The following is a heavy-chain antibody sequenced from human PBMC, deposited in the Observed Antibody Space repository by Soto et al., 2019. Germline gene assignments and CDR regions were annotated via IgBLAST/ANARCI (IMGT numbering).Heavy chain of an antibody. V-gene: IGHV1-69*13. CDR3: ARDLGGRYGSGGSCYPPP. CDR2: IIPIFGTA. Sequence: SVKVSCKASGGTFSSYAISWVRQAPGQGLEWMGGIIPIFGTANYAQKFQGRVTITADESTSTAYMELSSLRSEDTAVYYCARDLGGRYGSGGSCYPPPWGQGTLVTVSS. CDR1: GGTFSSYA. J-gene: IGHJ5*02. D-gene: IGHD2-15*01.